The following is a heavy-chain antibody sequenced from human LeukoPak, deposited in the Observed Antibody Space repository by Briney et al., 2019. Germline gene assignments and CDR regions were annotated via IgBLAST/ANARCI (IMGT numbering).Heavy chain of an antibody. J-gene: IGHJ4*02. CDR1: GYTFTSYA. D-gene: IGHD3-22*01. Sequence: ASVRVSCKASGYTFTSYAMNWVRQAPGQGLEWMGWINTNTGNPTYAQGFTGRFVFSLDTSVSTAYLQISSLKAEDTAVYYCARDTDSSGYSDFDYWGQGTLVTVSS. V-gene: IGHV7-4-1*02. CDR2: INTNTGNP. CDR3: ARDTDSSGYSDFDY.